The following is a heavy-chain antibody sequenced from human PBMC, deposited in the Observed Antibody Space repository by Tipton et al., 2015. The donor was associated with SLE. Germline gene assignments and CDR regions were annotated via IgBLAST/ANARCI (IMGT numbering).Heavy chain of an antibody. D-gene: IGHD4-23*01. CDR3: DIGSYYPGNRNWGQFDY. CDR1: GLIFGDYT. J-gene: IGHJ4*02. Sequence: SLRLSCIVSGLIFGDYTMTWVRQAPGKGLEWVGFIRSKTYGGSTGYAASVKGRFTISRDDSKSIAYLQKNSLTSEDTAVYYCDIGSYYPGNRNWGQFDYWGQGTLV. CDR2: IRSKTYGGST. V-gene: IGHV3-49*04.